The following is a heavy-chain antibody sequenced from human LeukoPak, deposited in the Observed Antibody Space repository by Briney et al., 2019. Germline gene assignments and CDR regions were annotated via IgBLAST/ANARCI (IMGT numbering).Heavy chain of an antibody. J-gene: IGHJ4*02. D-gene: IGHD2-2*01. CDR1: GYRFNNYG. CDR3: ARDCSTTSCHFDY. V-gene: IGHV1-18*01. CDR2: ISAYNGHT. Sequence: ASVKVSCKASGYRFNNYGFSWVRQGPGQGLEWMGWISAYNGHTNFAQKFQGRVTMTTDTSTSTAYMDLRSLRSDDTAVYFCARDCSTTSCHFDYWGQGTLVTVSS.